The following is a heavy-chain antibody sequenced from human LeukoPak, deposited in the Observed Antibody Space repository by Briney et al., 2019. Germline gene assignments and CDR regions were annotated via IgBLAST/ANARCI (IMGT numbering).Heavy chain of an antibody. CDR2: ISWDGVNT. CDR3: TRGASVGVAAPGH. J-gene: IGHJ4*02. D-gene: IGHD6-13*01. CDR1: GFSFDDYD. V-gene: IGHV3-43D*03. Sequence: GGSLRLSCAASGFSFDDYDMHWVRQAPGKGLEWVSFISWDGVNTFYADSVKGRFTIFRDNSKNSLFLQMNTLRTEDTAAYFCTRGASVGVAAPGHWGQGTLDTVSS.